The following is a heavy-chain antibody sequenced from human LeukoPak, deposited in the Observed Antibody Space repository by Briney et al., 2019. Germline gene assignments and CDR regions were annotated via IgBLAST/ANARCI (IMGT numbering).Heavy chain of an antibody. CDR2: IVVGSGNT. Sequence: SVKVSCKASGFTFTCSAVQWVRQARGQRLEWIGWIVVGSGNTNYAQKFQERVTITRDMSTSTAYMELSSLRSEDTAVYYCAADQRGAQGPFANYWGQGTLVTVSS. V-gene: IGHV1-58*01. D-gene: IGHD3-9*01. CDR3: AADQRGAQGPFANY. J-gene: IGHJ4*02. CDR1: GFTFTCSA.